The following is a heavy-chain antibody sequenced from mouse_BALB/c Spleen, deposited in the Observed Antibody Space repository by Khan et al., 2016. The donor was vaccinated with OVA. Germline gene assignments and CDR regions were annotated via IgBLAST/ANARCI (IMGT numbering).Heavy chain of an antibody. CDR3: AKGDYYGYYFDY. J-gene: IGHJ2*01. V-gene: IGHV3-2*02. D-gene: IGHD1-1*01. CDR2: ISYRGGT. Sequence: EVQLQESGPGLVKPSQSLSLTCTVTGYSITSGYAWKWIRQFPGNKLEWMGYISYRGGTSYNPSITSRITITRDTSKDQFFLQCNSVTTEDTATYSCAKGDYYGYYFDYWGQGTTLTVSS. CDR1: GYSITSGYA.